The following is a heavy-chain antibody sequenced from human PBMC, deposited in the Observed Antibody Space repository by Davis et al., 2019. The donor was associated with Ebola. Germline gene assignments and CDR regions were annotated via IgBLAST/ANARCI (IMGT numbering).Heavy chain of an antibody. J-gene: IGHJ4*02. Sequence: GESLKISCVASGFTFNNYAMSWVRQAPGKGLEWVSDISASGGTTYHADPVKGRFTISRDNAKNSLYLQMNSLRDEDTAVYYCARHVRNLGYFDYWGQGTLVTVSS. CDR2: ISASGGTT. V-gene: IGHV3-23*01. CDR3: ARHVRNLGYFDY. CDR1: GFTFNNYA. D-gene: IGHD3-10*02.